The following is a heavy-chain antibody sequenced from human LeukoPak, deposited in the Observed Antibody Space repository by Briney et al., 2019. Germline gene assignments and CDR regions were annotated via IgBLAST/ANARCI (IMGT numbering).Heavy chain of an antibody. D-gene: IGHD6-19*01. CDR2: INPSSGGT. CDR1: GYTFTGYY. Sequence: ASVKVSCKASGYTFTGYYMHWVRQAPGQGLEWMGRINPSSGGTNYAQKFQGRVTMTRDTSISTAYMELSRLRSDDTAVYYCARDLPILGSGWYLAYYYYGMDVWGQGTTVTVSS. V-gene: IGHV1-2*06. CDR3: ARDLPILGSGWYLAYYYYGMDV. J-gene: IGHJ6*02.